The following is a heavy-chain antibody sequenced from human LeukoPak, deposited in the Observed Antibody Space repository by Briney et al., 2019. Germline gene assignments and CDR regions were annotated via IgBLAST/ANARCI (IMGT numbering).Heavy chain of an antibody. V-gene: IGHV4-34*01. CDR2: INHSGST. CDR1: GGSFSGYY. Sequence: SETLSLTCAVYGGSFSGYYWSWIRQPPGKGLEWIGEINHSGSTNYNPSLKSRVTISVDTSKNQFSLKLSSVTAADTAVYYCARRSATLYYDILTRPNYYYYYYMDVWGKGTTVTVPS. J-gene: IGHJ6*03. D-gene: IGHD3-9*01. CDR3: ARRSATLYYDILTRPNYYYYYYMDV.